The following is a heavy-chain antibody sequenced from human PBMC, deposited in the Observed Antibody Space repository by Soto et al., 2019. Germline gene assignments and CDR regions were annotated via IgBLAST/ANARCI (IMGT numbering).Heavy chain of an antibody. V-gene: IGHV1-58*01. CDR3: AADATAWQQMVPSDY. D-gene: IGHD2-8*01. Sequence: QMRLEQSGPEVKKPGTSVKVSCKASGFTFTSSAFQWVRQARGQRLEWIGWIAVGSGYTNYAQRFQDRVTLTRDMSTATTYMELSRLTSEDTAIYYCAADATAWQQMVPSDYWGQGTLVTVSS. CDR2: IAVGSGYT. J-gene: IGHJ4*02. CDR1: GFTFTSSA.